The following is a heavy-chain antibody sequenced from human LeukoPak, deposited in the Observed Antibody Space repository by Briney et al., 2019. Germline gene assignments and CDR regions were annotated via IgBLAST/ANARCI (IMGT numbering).Heavy chain of an antibody. J-gene: IGHJ3*02. CDR2: IIPIFGTA. D-gene: IGHD5-24*01. CDR3: ARDLGWLQLNSAFDI. Sequence: EASAKVSCKASGRTFSSYAISWVRQAPGQGLEWMGGIIPIFGTANYAQKFQGRFTITTDESTSTAYMELSSLRSEDTAVYYCARDLGWLQLNSAFDIWGQGTMVTVSS. V-gene: IGHV1-69*05. CDR1: GRTFSSYA.